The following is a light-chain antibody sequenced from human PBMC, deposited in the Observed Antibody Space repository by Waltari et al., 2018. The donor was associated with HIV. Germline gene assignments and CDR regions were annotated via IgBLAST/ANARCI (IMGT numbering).Light chain of an antibody. Sequence: SYELTQTPSVSVPPGQTAKIMCSGDTLPSNYVYWYQQKAGQAPVMIIFQDTKRPSDIPARCSASSAGTTATLTISGVQAEDEADYFCQSAHNSDVIFGGGTKLTVL. V-gene: IGLV3-25*03. CDR2: QDT. CDR3: QSAHNSDVI. J-gene: IGLJ2*01. CDR1: TLPSNY.